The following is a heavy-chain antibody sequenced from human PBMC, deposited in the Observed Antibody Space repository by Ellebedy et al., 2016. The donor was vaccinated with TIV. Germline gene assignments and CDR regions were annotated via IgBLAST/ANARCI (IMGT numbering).Heavy chain of an antibody. CDR2: LSYDGST. D-gene: IGHD3-22*01. J-gene: IGHJ3*02. Sequence: SETLSLTXIVSGGSISNYFWNWIRQPPGKGLEYIGYLSYDGSTKYNPSLRGRVTISEDTSKKQFSLRLSSVTTADTAVYYCARGGNYDTSDIYIHAFDIWGQGTVVTVSS. CDR1: GGSISNYF. V-gene: IGHV4-59*13. CDR3: ARGGNYDTSDIYIHAFDI.